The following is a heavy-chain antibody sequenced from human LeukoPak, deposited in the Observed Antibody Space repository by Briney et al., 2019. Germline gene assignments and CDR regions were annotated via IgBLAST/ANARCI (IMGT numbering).Heavy chain of an antibody. CDR1: GFTFSDYY. J-gene: IGHJ5*02. CDR2: ISSSSSYT. CDR3: ARPRGSGSYYDNWFDP. D-gene: IGHD3-10*01. Sequence: GGSLRLSCAGSGFTFSDYYMSWIRQAPGKGLEWVSYISSSSSYTNYADSVKGRFTISRDNAKNSLYLQMNSLRAEDTAVYYCARPRGSGSYYDNWFDPWGQGTLVTVSS. V-gene: IGHV3-11*06.